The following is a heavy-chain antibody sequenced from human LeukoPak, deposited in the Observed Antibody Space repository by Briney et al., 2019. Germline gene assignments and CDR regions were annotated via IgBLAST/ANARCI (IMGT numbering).Heavy chain of an antibody. V-gene: IGHV3-21*01. CDR1: GFTFRSYS. D-gene: IGHD2-2*02. Sequence: PGGSLRLSCAASGFTFRSYSMNWVRQAPGKGLEWVSSISSTSRYIYYTDSVKGRFTISRDDAKNSLYLQMNSLRAEDTAVYYCARARDPPRRVPAAIHGLYFDYWGQGTLVTVSS. CDR2: ISSTSRYI. CDR3: ARARDPPRRVPAAIHGLYFDY. J-gene: IGHJ4*02.